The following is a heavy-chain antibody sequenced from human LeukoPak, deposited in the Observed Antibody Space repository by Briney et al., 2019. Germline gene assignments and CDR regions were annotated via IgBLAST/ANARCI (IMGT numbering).Heavy chain of an antibody. CDR3: AREPKYSSGWQPFDY. J-gene: IGHJ4*02. D-gene: IGHD6-19*01. CDR1: GGSFSGYY. V-gene: IGHV4-34*01. Sequence: PSETLSLTCAVYGGSFSGYYWSWIRQPLGKGLEWIGEINHSGSTNYNPSLKSRVTISVDTSKNQFSLKLSSVTAADTAVYYCAREPKYSSGWQPFDYWGQGTPVTVSS. CDR2: INHSGST.